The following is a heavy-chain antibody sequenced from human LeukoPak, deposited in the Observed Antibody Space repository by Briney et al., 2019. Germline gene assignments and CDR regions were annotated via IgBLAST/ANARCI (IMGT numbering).Heavy chain of an antibody. D-gene: IGHD2-8*02. V-gene: IGHV4-59*08. Sequence: PSETLTLTCTVPGGSISSYYWSWIRQPPGKGLEWIAYISDIGSINYNPSLKSRVTISLDTSKNQFSLKLSSVTAADTAVYYCAGHHPRNTVDFWGQGTLVTVSS. CDR2: ISDIGSI. J-gene: IGHJ4*02. CDR3: AGHHPRNTVDF. CDR1: GGSISSYY.